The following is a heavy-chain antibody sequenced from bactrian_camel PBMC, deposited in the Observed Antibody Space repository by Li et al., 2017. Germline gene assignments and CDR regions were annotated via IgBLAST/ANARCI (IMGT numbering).Heavy chain of an antibody. J-gene: IGHJ4*01. Sequence: HVQLVESGGGSVQAGGSLTLSCAASGNSWSRYYCMGWFRQAPGKERELVAGIDLVSSTTYADSVKGRFSISRDNAKNTLYLQMDSLKYEDTAMYYCAAGPGEGYGGNCHTFRGYKECVIRRTPELGVRGQGTQVTVS. V-gene: IGHV3S53*01. CDR1: GNSWSRYYC. CDR2: IDLVSST. D-gene: IGHD6*01.